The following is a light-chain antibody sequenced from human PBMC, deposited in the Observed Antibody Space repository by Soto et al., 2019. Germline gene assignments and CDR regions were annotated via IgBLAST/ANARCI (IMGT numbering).Light chain of an antibody. CDR1: QGINNY. V-gene: IGKV1-27*01. CDR3: QKYDSDPFT. CDR2: AAS. Sequence: DIQMTQSTSSLSASVGDRVTVTCRASQGINNYLAWYQHKPGEVPNLLIYAASTLHSGVPSRFSGSGSGTDFTLTISSLQPEDVATYYCQKYDSDPFTFGPGTKVDIK. J-gene: IGKJ3*01.